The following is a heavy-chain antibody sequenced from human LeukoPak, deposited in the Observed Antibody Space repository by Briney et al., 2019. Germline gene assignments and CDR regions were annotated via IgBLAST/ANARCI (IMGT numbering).Heavy chain of an antibody. J-gene: IGHJ6*02. Sequence: SVKVSCKTSGGTFSSYAISWVRQAPGQGLEWMGGIIPIFGTANYAQKFQGRVTITADESTSTAYMELSSLRSEDTAVYYCARGPVWWLREYYYYGMDVWGQGTTVTVSS. CDR1: GGTFSSYA. CDR2: IIPIFGTA. V-gene: IGHV1-69*13. D-gene: IGHD5-12*01. CDR3: ARGPVWWLREYYYYGMDV.